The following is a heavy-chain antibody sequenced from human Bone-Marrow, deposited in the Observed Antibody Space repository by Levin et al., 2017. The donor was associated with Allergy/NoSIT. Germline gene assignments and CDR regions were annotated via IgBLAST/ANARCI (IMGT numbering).Heavy chain of an antibody. CDR2: IKQDGSEK. V-gene: IGHV3-7*01. J-gene: IGHJ4*02. Sequence: PGGSLRLSCAASGFTFSSYWMTWVRQAPGKGLEWVANIKQDGSEKHYVDSVKGRFTISRDNARNSLYLQMNSLRVEDTAVYYCARDPGTDFWSGFLDWGQGILVTVSS. CDR3: ARDPGTDFWSGFLD. D-gene: IGHD3-3*01. CDR1: GFTFSSYW.